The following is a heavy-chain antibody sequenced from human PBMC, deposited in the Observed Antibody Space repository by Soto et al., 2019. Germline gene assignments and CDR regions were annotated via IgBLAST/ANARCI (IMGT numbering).Heavy chain of an antibody. CDR3: ARDLGASGHDY. D-gene: IGHD6-19*01. Sequence: QVQLVESGGGVVQPGRSLRLSCAASGFTFSSYGMHWVRQAPGKGLEWVAVIWYDGSNKYYADSVKGRFTISRDNSKNTLYLQMNSLRAEDTAVYYCARDLGASGHDYWCQGTLVTVSS. V-gene: IGHV3-33*01. CDR2: IWYDGSNK. CDR1: GFTFSSYG. J-gene: IGHJ4*02.